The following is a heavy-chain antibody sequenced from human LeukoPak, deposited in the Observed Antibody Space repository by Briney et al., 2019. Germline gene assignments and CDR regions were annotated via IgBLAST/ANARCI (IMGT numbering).Heavy chain of an antibody. CDR2: LYGSGSI. CDR3: AREARLASAAGLDV. J-gene: IGHJ6*02. CDR1: GGSISGYY. V-gene: IGHV4-4*07. D-gene: IGHD5-12*01. Sequence: SETLSLTCTVFGGSISGYYWSWIRQPAGKGLEWIGRLYGSGSINQNPYLKSRLSLSEYTSKNQFSLKLTSVTAADTAVYYCAREARLASAAGLDVWGQGTMFTVSS.